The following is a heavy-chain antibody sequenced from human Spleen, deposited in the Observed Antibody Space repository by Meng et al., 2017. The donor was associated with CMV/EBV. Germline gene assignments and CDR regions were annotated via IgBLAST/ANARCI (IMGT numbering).Heavy chain of an antibody. V-gene: IGHV4-39*07. D-gene: IGHD2-2*01. J-gene: IGHJ5*02. CDR2: IYYIGTT. CDR1: GGSISNENTY. CDR3: AREVLAAMSYFDP. Sequence: VSGGSISNENTYWGWIRQSPGKGLEWIGSIYYIGTTSYDPYLKSRVTLSIDTSKNQFSLKVTSVTAADTDVYYCAREVLAAMSYFDPWGQGTLVTVSS.